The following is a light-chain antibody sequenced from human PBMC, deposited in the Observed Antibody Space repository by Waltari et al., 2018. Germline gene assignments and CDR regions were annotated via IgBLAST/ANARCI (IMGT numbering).Light chain of an antibody. J-gene: IGKJ2*01. Sequence: DIQMTQSPSSLSASVGDRVTITCQASQGISKFVNWYQHKAGKAPKLLIHDATRLEVGVPSRFTGSGSGTDFTFTVSSLQPEDIATYYCQQFDSVPYTFGQGTKLEI. V-gene: IGKV1-33*01. CDR1: QGISKF. CDR2: DAT. CDR3: QQFDSVPYT.